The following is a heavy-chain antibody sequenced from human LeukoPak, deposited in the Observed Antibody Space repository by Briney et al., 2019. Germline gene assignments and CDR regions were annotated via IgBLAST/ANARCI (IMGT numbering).Heavy chain of an antibody. CDR3: ARWPQHSSSGIHDAFDI. CDR2: MNPNSGNT. CDR1: GYTFTSYD. V-gene: IGHV1-8*03. Sequence: ASVKVSCKASGYTFTSYDINWVRRATGQGLEWMGWMNPNSGNTGYAQKFQGRVTITRNTSINTAYMELSSLRSEDTAVYYCARWPQHSSSGIHDAFDIWGQGTMVTVSS. D-gene: IGHD6-6*01. J-gene: IGHJ3*02.